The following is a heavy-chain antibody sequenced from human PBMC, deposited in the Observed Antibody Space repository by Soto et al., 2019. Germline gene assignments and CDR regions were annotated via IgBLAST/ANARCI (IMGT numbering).Heavy chain of an antibody. Sequence: QVQLVQSGAEVKKTGASVKVSCKASGYTFISYGISWVRQAPGQGLEWMGWISAYDGNTNYAQRLQGRVTMTTDTSTSTAYMELRSLRSDDTAVYYCARDTATVVTPGYWGQGTLVTVSS. CDR2: ISAYDGNT. J-gene: IGHJ4*02. V-gene: IGHV1-18*01. D-gene: IGHD4-17*01. CDR3: ARDTATVVTPGY. CDR1: GYTFISYG.